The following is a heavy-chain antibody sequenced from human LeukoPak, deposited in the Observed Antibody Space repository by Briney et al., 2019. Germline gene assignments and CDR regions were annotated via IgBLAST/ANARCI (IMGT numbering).Heavy chain of an antibody. V-gene: IGHV1-18*01. CDR3: ARVPGYYGSGSYYYYYMDV. D-gene: IGHD3-10*01. Sequence: ASVKVSCKASGYTFTNYGISWVRQAPGQGLEWMGWISAYNGNTNYAQKLQGRVTMTTDTSTSTAYMELRSLRSEDTAVYYCARVPGYYGSGSYYYYYMDVWGKGTTVTISS. J-gene: IGHJ6*03. CDR1: GYTFTNYG. CDR2: ISAYNGNT.